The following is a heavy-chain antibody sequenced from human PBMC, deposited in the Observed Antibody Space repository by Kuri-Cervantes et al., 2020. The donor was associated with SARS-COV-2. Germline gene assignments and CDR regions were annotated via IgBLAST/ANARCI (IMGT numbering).Heavy chain of an antibody. V-gene: IGHV3-73*01. CDR3: TTGLAYYYDSSGYQVRYFDY. J-gene: IGHJ4*02. D-gene: IGHD3-22*01. Sequence: GESLKISCEVSGFLFSASAIHWVRQGSGKGLEWVGRVRGKANNYATAYAASVKGRFTISRDDSKNMAYLQMNSLKTEDTAVYYCTTGLAYYYDSSGYQVRYFDYWGQGTLVTVSS. CDR2: VRGKANNYAT. CDR1: GFLFSASA.